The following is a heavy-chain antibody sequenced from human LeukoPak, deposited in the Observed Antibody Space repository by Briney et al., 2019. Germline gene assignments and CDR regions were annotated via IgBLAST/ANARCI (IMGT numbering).Heavy chain of an antibody. CDR1: GYIFTNYD. J-gene: IGHJ6*03. V-gene: IGHV1-18*04. CDR3: ARPGAYNYMDL. Sequence: GASVKVSCKASGYIFTNYDISWVRQAPGQGLEWMGWISPYNGNIDYAQSVQGRVTMTTDTSTSTAYMELRSLRSDDTAVYYCARPGAYNYMDLWGKGTTVTVSS. CDR2: ISPYNGNI. D-gene: IGHD2-21*01.